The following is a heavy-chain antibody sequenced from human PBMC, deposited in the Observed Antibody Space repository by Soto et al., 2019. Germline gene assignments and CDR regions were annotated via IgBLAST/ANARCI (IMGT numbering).Heavy chain of an antibody. CDR2: IWYDGSNK. CDR3: ARVLYSSSSLYYYYYGMDV. D-gene: IGHD6-13*01. Sequence: GGSLRLSCAASGFTFSSYSMNWVRQAPDKGLEWVAVIWYDGSNKYYADSVKGRFTISRDNSKNTLYLQMNSLRAEDTAVYYCARVLYSSSSLYYYYYGMDVWGQGTTVTVSS. J-gene: IGHJ6*02. V-gene: IGHV3-33*08. CDR1: GFTFSSYS.